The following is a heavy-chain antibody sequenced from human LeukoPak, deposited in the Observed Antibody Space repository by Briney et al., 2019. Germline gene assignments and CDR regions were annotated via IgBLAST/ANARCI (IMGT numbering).Heavy chain of an antibody. CDR3: AKRGGSSSWYRSGMDV. D-gene: IGHD6-13*01. J-gene: IGHJ6*02. Sequence: PGRSLRLSCAASGFTFSSYGMHWVRQAPGKGLEWVAVISYDGSNKYCADSVKGRFTISRDNSKNTLYLQMNSLRAEDTAVYYCAKRGGSSSWYRSGMDVWGQGTTVTVSS. CDR2: ISYDGSNK. CDR1: GFTFSSYG. V-gene: IGHV3-30*18.